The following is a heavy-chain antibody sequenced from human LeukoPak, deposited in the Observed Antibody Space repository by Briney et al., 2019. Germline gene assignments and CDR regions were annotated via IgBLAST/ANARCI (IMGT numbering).Heavy chain of an antibody. J-gene: IGHJ3*02. CDR3: AVRVTKGSWSGFDM. CDR1: GFTLSSNF. CDR2: IHTGGST. V-gene: IGHV3-66*01. D-gene: IGHD3-3*01. Sequence: GGSLRLSSAASGFTLSSNFMAWVRQAPGRGREWVSVIHTGGSTYYVDSVKGRFTISRDDSRNTFYLQMNSLRDEDAAVYYCAVRVTKGSWSGFDMWGQGTMVTVSS.